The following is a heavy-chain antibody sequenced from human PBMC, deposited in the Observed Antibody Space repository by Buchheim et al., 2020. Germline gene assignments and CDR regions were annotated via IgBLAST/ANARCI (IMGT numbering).Heavy chain of an antibody. CDR3: ARDTRGIAVAGTQGFDP. CDR2: INPSGGST. Sequence: QVQLVQSRAEVKKPGASVKVSCKASGYTFTSYYMHWVRQAPGQGLEWMGIINPSGGSTSYAQKFQGRVTMTRDTSTSTVYMELSSLRSEDTAVYYCARDTRGIAVAGTQGFDPWGQGTL. V-gene: IGHV1-46*01. CDR1: GYTFTSYY. D-gene: IGHD6-19*01. J-gene: IGHJ5*02.